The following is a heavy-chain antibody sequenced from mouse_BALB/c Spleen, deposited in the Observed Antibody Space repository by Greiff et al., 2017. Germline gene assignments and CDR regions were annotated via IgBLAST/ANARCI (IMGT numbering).Heavy chain of an antibody. CDR3: ARGSSGYYFAY. V-gene: IGHV1-7*01. Sequence: QVQLQQSGAELAKPGASVKMSCKASGYTFTSYWMHWVKQRPGQGLEWIGYINPSTGYTEYNQKFKDKATLTADKSSSTAYMQLSSLTSEDSAVYYCARGSSGYYFAYWGQGTLVTVSA. J-gene: IGHJ3*01. D-gene: IGHD3-1*01. CDR1: GYTFTSYW. CDR2: INPSTGYT.